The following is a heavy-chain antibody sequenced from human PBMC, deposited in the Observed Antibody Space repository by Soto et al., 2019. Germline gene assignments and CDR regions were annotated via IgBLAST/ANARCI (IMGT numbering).Heavy chain of an antibody. V-gene: IGHV1-69*06. CDR2: IIPIFNTA. J-gene: IGHJ5*02. CDR3: ARKTVISGLHYGNWFDP. CDR1: GGTFSTFG. Sequence: QEQLVQSGAEVKKPGSSVKVSCKVSGGTFSTFGISWVRQAPGQGLEWMGGIIPIFNTAKYAQKFQGRVTNTADKSTSTVHMELSSLRSEDTAVYYCARKTVISGLHYGNWFDPWAQGTLVTLSS. D-gene: IGHD6-19*01.